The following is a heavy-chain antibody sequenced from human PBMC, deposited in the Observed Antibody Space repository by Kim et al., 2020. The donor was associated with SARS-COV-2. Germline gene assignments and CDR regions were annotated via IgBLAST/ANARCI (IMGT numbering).Heavy chain of an antibody. J-gene: IGHJ2*01. Sequence: ASVKVSCKASGYTFTSYAMNWVRQAPGQGLEWMGWINTNTGNPTYAQGFTGRFVFSLDTSVSTAYLQISSLKAEDTAVYYCARGPNPLPAYYDFWSGYSVALGGYFDPWGRGTLVTVSS. V-gene: IGHV7-4-1*02. D-gene: IGHD3-3*01. CDR1: GYTFTSYA. CDR2: INTNTGNP. CDR3: ARGPNPLPAYYDFWSGYSVALGGYFDP.